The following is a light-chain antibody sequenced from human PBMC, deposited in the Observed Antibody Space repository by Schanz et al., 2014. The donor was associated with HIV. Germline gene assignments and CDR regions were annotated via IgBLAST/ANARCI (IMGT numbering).Light chain of an antibody. J-gene: IGLJ3*02. CDR3: ATWDDSLNGWV. V-gene: IGLV1-44*01. CDR1: SSNIGGNA. CDR2: SNN. Sequence: QSVVTQPPSAYGTPGQGVTISCSGSSSNIGGNAINWFQEPPGTAPKLLIYSNNQRPSGVPDRFSGSKSGTSASLAISGLQAEDEADFFCATWDDSLNGWVFGGGTKLTVL.